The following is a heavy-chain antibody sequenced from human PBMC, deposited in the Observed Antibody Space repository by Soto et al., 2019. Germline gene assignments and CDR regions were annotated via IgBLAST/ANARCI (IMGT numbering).Heavy chain of an antibody. D-gene: IGHD3-10*01. V-gene: IGHV4-34*01. CDR3: ARVKSIAMSYGSGSYYTSSYYYYGMDV. CDR1: GGSFSGYY. J-gene: IGHJ6*02. Sequence: PSETLSLTCAVYGGSFSGYYWSWIRQPPGKGLEWIGEINHSGSTNYSPSLKSRVTISVDTSKNQFSLKLSSVTAADTAVYYCARVKSIAMSYGSGSYYTSSYYYYGMDVWGQGTTVTVSS. CDR2: INHSGST.